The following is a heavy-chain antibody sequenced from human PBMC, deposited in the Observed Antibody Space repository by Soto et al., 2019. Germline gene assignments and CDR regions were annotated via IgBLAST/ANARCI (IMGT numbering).Heavy chain of an antibody. CDR2: IIPILGIA. D-gene: IGHD3-10*01. CDR1: GGTFSSYT. Sequence: QVQLVQSGAEVKKPGSSVKVSCKASGGTFSSYTISWVRQAPGQGLEWMGRIIPILGIANYAQKFQGRVTITADESTSTAYMELSSLRSEDTDVYYCASLMSSGYYYGMDVWGQGTTVTVSS. J-gene: IGHJ6*02. V-gene: IGHV1-69*02. CDR3: ASLMSSGYYYGMDV.